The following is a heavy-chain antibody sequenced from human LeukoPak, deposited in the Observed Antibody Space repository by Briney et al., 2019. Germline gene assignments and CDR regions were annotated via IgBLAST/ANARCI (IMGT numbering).Heavy chain of an antibody. CDR1: GGSFGGYY. Sequence: PSETLSLTCAVYGGSFGGYYWSWIRQPPGKGLEWIGEINHSGSTNYNPSLKSRVTISVDTSKNQFSLKLSSVTAADTAVYYCAGGYIWGLDYWGQGTLVTASS. J-gene: IGHJ4*02. V-gene: IGHV4-34*01. CDR2: INHSGST. CDR3: AGGYIWGLDY. D-gene: IGHD3-22*01.